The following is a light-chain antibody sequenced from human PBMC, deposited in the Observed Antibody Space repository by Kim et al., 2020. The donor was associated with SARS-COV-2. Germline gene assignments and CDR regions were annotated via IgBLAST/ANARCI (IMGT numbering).Light chain of an antibody. J-gene: IGLJ1*01. V-gene: IGLV2-8*01. CDR3: SSYAGSSIFV. CDR2: EVT. CDR1: SNDVGGYDY. Sequence: GKSVTISCTGTSNDVGGYDYVSWYQQHPGKAPKLMIYEVTKRPSGVPDRFSGSKSGNTASLTVSGLQAEDEADYYCSSYAGSSIFVFGTGTKVTVL.